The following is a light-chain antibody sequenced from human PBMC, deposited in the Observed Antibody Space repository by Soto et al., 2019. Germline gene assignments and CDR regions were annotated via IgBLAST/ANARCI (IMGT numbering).Light chain of an antibody. V-gene: IGKV3-15*01. Sequence: MTQSPATLSVYPGERVSLSCRASQSISINLAWYQQKPGQAPRLLIYGASTRDTHIPDRFSGTGSETEFTLSVSSLQSEDFAIYYCQQYYDWPLVTFGGGTRVEI. CDR3: QQYYDWPLVT. CDR2: GAS. J-gene: IGKJ4*01. CDR1: QSISIN.